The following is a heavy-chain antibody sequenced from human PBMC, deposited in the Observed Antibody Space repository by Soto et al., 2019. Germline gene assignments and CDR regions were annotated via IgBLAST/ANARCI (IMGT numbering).Heavy chain of an antibody. CDR1: GGSISSYY. CDR2: IYYSGST. Sequence: QVQLQESGPGLVKPSETLSLTCTVSGGSISSYYWSWIRQPPGKGLEWIGYIYYSGSTNYNPSLKSRVTIPVDTSKNQFSLKLSSVTAADTAVYYCAKYTQLGLDDAFDIWGQGTMVTVSS. D-gene: IGHD2-2*01. J-gene: IGHJ3*02. CDR3: AKYTQLGLDDAFDI. V-gene: IGHV4-59*01.